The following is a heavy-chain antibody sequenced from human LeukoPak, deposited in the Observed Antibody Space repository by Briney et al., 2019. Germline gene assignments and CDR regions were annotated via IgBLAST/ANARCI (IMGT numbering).Heavy chain of an antibody. Sequence: SETLSLTCAVSGGSISSGNWWSWVRQPPGKGLEWIGEIHHSGSTNYNPSLKSRVTISVDNSKNQFSLKVRSVTAADTAVYYCWYNGYESGFDYWGQGTLVTVSS. V-gene: IGHV4-4*02. CDR2: IHHSGST. CDR3: WYNGYESGFDY. CDR1: GGSISSGNW. J-gene: IGHJ4*02. D-gene: IGHD5-12*01.